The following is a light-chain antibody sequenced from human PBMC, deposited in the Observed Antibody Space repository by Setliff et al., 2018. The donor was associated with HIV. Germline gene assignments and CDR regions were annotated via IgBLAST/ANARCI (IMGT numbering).Light chain of an antibody. V-gene: IGLV2-14*01. CDR1: SSDVGLYNF. Sequence: QSVLAQPASVSGSPRQSITISCTGTSSDVGLYNFVAWYQQHPGKAPKLIIYDVTNRPSGMSQRFSGAKSGNTAALTISGRQADDEADYYCSSFSTSRKFVCATVTKV. J-gene: IGLJ1*01. CDR2: DVT. CDR3: SSFSTSRKFV.